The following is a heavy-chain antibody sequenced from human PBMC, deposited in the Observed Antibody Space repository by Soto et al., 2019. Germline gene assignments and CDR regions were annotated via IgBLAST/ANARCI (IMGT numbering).Heavy chain of an antibody. V-gene: IGHV3-21*01. CDR2: ISSSSSYI. CDR1: GFTFSSYS. Sequence: GGSLRLSCAASGFTFSSYSMNWVRQAPGKGLEWVSSISSSSSYIYYADSVKGRFTISRDNAKNSLYLQMNSLRAEDTAVYYCARDLRQQLATFDYWGQGTLVTVSS. J-gene: IGHJ4*02. D-gene: IGHD6-13*01. CDR3: ARDLRQQLATFDY.